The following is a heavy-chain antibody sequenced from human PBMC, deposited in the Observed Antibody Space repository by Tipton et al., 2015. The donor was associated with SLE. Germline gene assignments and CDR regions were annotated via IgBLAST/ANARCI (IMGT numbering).Heavy chain of an antibody. J-gene: IGHJ4*02. D-gene: IGHD1-20*01. CDR3: ARGYNWNGRLYDY. CDR1: GFTFSSYS. V-gene: IGHV3-48*01. CDR2: ISSSSSTI. Sequence: SLRLSCAASGFTFSSYSMNWVRQAPGKGLEWVSYISSSSSTIYYADSVKGRFTISRDNAKNSLYLQMNSLRAEDTAVYYCARGYNWNGRLYDYWGQGTLVTVSS.